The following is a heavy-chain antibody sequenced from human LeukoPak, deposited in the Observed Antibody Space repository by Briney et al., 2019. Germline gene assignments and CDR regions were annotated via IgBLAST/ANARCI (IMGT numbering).Heavy chain of an antibody. CDR3: TRDSANYHFAY. V-gene: IGHV3-66*01. D-gene: IGHD4/OR15-4a*01. CDR1: GFTVKDNF. J-gene: IGHJ4*02. Sequence: GGSLRLSCAASGFTVKDNFMSWVRQAPGRGLEWVSVLYSGGATYYADSVKGRFTISRDNSKNIVFLQMNDLRTEDTAFYYCTRDSANYHFAYWGQGALVTVSS. CDR2: LYSGGAT.